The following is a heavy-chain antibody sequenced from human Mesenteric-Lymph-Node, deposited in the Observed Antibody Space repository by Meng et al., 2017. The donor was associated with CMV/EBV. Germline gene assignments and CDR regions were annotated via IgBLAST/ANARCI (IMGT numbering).Heavy chain of an antibody. CDR3: ARGLLYGSGSHGEYYYGMEV. CDR2: ISAYNGNT. CDR1: CYTFTSYG. D-gene: IGHD3-10*01. J-gene: IGHJ6*02. Sequence: ASVKVSCKASCYTFTSYGISWVRQAAGRGREGMGWISAYNGNTNYAQKLQGRVTMTTDTSTSTAYMELRSLRADDTDVYYCARGLLYGSGSHGEYYYGMEVWGQGTTVTVSS. V-gene: IGHV1-18*01.